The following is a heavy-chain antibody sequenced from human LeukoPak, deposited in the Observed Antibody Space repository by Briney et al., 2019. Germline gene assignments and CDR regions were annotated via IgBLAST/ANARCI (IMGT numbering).Heavy chain of an antibody. CDR3: ARDRGEYSYAYDY. V-gene: IGHV4-4*08. CDR1: GGSINNYY. CDR2: IYNSGST. Sequence: SETLSLTCTVSGGSINNYYWSWIRQPPGKGLEWIGYIYNSGSTNYNPSLKSRVTISVDTSKNQFSLKLSSVTAADTAVYYCARDRGEYSYAYDYWGQGTLVTVSS. J-gene: IGHJ4*02. D-gene: IGHD5-18*01.